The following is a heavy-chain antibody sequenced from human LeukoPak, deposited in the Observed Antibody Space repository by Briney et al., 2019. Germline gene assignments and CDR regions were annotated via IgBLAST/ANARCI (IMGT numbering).Heavy chain of an antibody. D-gene: IGHD1-14*01. CDR1: GFTFSSYG. CDR3: ARGVTKGYYYMDV. CDR2: IRYDGSNK. V-gene: IGHV3-30*02. J-gene: IGHJ6*03. Sequence: GGSLRLSCAASGFTFSSYGMHWVRQAPGKGLEWVAFIRYDGSNKYYADSVKGRFTISRDNSKNTLYLQMNSLRAEDTAVYYCARGVTKGYYYMDVWGKGTTVTVSS.